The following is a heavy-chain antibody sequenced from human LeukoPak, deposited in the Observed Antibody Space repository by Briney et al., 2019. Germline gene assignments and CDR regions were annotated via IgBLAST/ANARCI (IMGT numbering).Heavy chain of an antibody. CDR1: GYTFTGYY. D-gene: IGHD5-12*01. CDR2: INPNSGGT. V-gene: IGHV1-2*02. J-gene: IGHJ4*02. CDR3: ARDKGYSGYENFDY. Sequence: GASVKVSCKASGYTFTGYYMHWVRQAPGQGLEWMGWINPNSGGTNYAQKFQGRVTMTRDTSISTAYMELSRLRSDDTAVYYCARDKGYSGYENFDYWGQGTLSPSPQ.